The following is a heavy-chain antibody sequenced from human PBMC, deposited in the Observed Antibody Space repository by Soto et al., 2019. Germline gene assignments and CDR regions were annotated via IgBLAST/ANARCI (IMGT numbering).Heavy chain of an antibody. CDR2: INPNSGGT. J-gene: IGHJ6*02. V-gene: IGHV1-2*02. Sequence: APVKVSCKASGYTFSGYYIHWLRQAPGQGLEWMGWINPNSGGTNYAQKFQGRVTVTRDTPTSTAYMELSRLTSDDTAVYYCARSLTEGYCTITGCYTRPLYGMDVWGQGTTVTVSS. CDR3: ARSLTEGYCTITGCYTRPLYGMDV. D-gene: IGHD2-2*02. CDR1: GYTFSGYY.